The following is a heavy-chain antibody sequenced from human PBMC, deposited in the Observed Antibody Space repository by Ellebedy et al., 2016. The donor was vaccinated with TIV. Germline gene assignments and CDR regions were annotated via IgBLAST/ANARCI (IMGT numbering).Heavy chain of an antibody. J-gene: IGHJ1*01. D-gene: IGHD3-10*01. Sequence: ASVKVSCXASGYSFTTYYIHWVRQAPGQGLEWMGVINTSDGRTTFPQRFRGRVTMTRDTSMATVYMGLNSLTSEDTAVYYCARDSLGYASGTYLTSWGQGTLVTVSS. CDR2: INTSDGRT. CDR3: ARDSLGYASGTYLTS. CDR1: GYSFTTYY. V-gene: IGHV1-46*01.